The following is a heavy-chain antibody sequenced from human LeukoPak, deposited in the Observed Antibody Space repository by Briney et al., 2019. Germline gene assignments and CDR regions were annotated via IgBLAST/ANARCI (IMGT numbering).Heavy chain of an antibody. CDR2: MWSDGSNK. Sequence: GGSLRLSCAASGFTFSSYGMHWVRQAPGKGLEWVTIMWSDGSNKYYADSVKGRFTISRDNSKNTLYLQMNSLRAEDTAVYYCARTPSVYYGSGNHFDYWGQGTLVTVSS. D-gene: IGHD3-10*01. CDR1: GFTFSSYG. J-gene: IGHJ4*02. V-gene: IGHV3-33*08. CDR3: ARTPSVYYGSGNHFDY.